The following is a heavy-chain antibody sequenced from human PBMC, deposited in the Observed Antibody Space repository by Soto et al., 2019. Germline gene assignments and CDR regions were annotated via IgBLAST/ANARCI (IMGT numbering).Heavy chain of an antibody. V-gene: IGHV3-23*01. J-gene: IGHJ4*02. CDR1: GFTFSSYA. Sequence: EVQLLESGGGLVQPGGSLRLSCAASGFTFSSYAMSWVRQAPGKGLEWVSAISGSGGSTYYADSVKGRFTISRDNSKNPLYLQMNSLRAEDTAVYYCARDRYSYSSSCDYWGQGTLVTVSS. D-gene: IGHD6-13*01. CDR3: ARDRYSYSSSCDY. CDR2: ISGSGGST.